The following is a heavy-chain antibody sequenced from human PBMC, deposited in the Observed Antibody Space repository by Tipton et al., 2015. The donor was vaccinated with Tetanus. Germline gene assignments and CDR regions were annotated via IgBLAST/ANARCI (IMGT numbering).Heavy chain of an antibody. Sequence: TLSLTCTVSGGSISSYYWSWIRQPPGKGLEWIGYIYYSGSTNYNPSLKSRVTISVDTSKNHFSLKLSSVTAADTAVYYCARDRDYYDSRAFAFDIWGQGTMVTVSS. CDR3: ARDRDYYDSRAFAFDI. V-gene: IGHV4-59*01. CDR2: IYYSGST. J-gene: IGHJ3*02. CDR1: GGSISSYY. D-gene: IGHD3-22*01.